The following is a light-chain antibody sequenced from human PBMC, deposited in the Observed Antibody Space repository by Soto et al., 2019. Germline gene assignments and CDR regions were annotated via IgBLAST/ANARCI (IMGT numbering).Light chain of an antibody. V-gene: IGKV3-15*01. CDR2: GAS. Sequence: EIEMTQSPATLSVSPGERAILSCWASQSISINLAWYQQKPGQAPRLLIYGASTRATGIPARFGGSGSGTDFTLTISRLQSEDFAIYYCQQYDDWPRTFGQGTKVEIK. J-gene: IGKJ1*01. CDR1: QSISIN. CDR3: QQYDDWPRT.